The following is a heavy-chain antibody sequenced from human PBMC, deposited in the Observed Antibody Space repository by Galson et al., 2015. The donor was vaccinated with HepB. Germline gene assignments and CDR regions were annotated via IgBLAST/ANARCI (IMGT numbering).Heavy chain of an antibody. J-gene: IGHJ4*02. V-gene: IGHV1-69*06. D-gene: IGHD2-2*01. CDR3: ARGLTQGYCSCTSCYAFDY. Sequence: SVKVSCKASGGTFSSYAISWVRQAPGQGLEWMGGIIPIFGTANYAQKFQGRVTITADKSTSTAYMELSSLRSEDTAVYYCARGLTQGYCSCTSCYAFDYWGQGTLVTVSS. CDR2: IIPIFGTA. CDR1: GGTFSSYA.